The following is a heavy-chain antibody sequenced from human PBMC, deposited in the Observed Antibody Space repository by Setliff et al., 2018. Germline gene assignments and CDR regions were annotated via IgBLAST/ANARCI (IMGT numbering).Heavy chain of an antibody. CDR2: IHSSGRS. CDR1: DVSISGYY. CDR3: ARDPGNGHYMDV. V-gene: IGHV4-4*08. Sequence: PSETLSLTCTVSDVSISGYYWSWIRQPPGKGLEWIGYIHSSGRSNYNPSLKSRVTISVDTSKNQLSLRLTSVTAADTAVYYCARDPGNGHYMDVWGKGTTVTVS. J-gene: IGHJ6*03.